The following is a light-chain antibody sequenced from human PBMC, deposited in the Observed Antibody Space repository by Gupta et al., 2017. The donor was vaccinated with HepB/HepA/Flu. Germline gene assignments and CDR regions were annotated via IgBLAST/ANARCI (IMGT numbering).Light chain of an antibody. J-gene: IGLJ2*01. CDR2: EDR. CDR3: SSKANTGHPV. Sequence: SELTQPPSVSVSPGQTATMTCSGDILPRKYAYWYHQRPGQAPLLVIYEDRKRPAGLPERFAASSSGTVAIITISGDEVEDDGYYYYSSKANTGHPVFGGGTKLTVL. CDR1: ILPRKY. V-gene: IGLV3-10*01.